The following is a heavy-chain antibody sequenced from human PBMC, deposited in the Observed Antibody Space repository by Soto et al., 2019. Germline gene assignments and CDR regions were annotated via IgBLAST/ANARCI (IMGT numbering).Heavy chain of an antibody. CDR2: ISYDGSNK. CDR1: GFSFSNYA. V-gene: IGHV3-30-3*01. J-gene: IGHJ3*02. Sequence: QVQLVESGGGVVQPGRSLRLSCAASGFSFSNYAMQWVRQAPGKGLEWVAVISYDGSNKYYADSVKGRFTISRDNSKNTLYLQMNNLRAEDTAVYYCATVRGYRQDFDAFDIWGQGTMVTVSS. D-gene: IGHD3-16*02. CDR3: ATVRGYRQDFDAFDI.